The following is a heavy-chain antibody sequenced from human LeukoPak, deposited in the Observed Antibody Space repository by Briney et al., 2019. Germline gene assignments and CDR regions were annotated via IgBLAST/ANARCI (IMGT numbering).Heavy chain of an antibody. J-gene: IGHJ4*02. CDR1: GFTVSSNY. Sequence: GGSLRLSCAASGFTVSSNYMSWVRQAPGKGLEWVSVIYSGGSTYYADSVKGRFTISRHNSKNTLYLQMNSLRAEDTAVYYCAKDSSPPLRYYDFWSGYPLDYWGQGTLVTVSS. V-gene: IGHV3-53*04. D-gene: IGHD3-3*01. CDR2: IYSGGST. CDR3: AKDSSPPLRYYDFWSGYPLDY.